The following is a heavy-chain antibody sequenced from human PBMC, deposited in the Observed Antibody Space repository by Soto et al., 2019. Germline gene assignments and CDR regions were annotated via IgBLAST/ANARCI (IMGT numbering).Heavy chain of an antibody. CDR3: AKDRTGGGRDYFDY. CDR1: GFTFSSYG. CDR2: ISYDGSNK. Sequence: HPGGSLRLSCAASGFTFSSYGMHWVRQAPGKGLEWVAVISYDGSNKYYADSVKGRFTISRDNSKNTLYLQMNSLRAEDTAVYYCAKDRTGGGRDYFDYWGQGTLVTVSS. J-gene: IGHJ4*02. D-gene: IGHD2-15*01. V-gene: IGHV3-30*18.